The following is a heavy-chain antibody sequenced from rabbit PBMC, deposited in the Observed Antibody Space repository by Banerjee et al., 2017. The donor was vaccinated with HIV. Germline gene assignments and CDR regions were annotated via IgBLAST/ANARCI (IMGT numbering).Heavy chain of an antibody. J-gene: IGHJ4*01. CDR3: ARDLAGVIGWNFNL. V-gene: IGHV1S45*01. CDR2: IYTGSSGST. Sequence: QEQLEESGGDLVKPEGSLTLTCTASGFSFSSSYYMCWVRQAPGKGLEWIACIYTGSSGSTYYASWAKGRFTCSKTSWTTVTLQMTSLTAADTATYLCARDLAGVIGWNFNLWGPGTLVTVS. D-gene: IGHD4-1*01. CDR1: GFSFSSSYY.